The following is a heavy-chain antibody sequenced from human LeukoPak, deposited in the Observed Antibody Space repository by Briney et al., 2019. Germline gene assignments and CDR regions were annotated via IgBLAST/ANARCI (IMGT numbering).Heavy chain of an antibody. CDR3: ARDRLGRGYSSGWYPAGY. Sequence: ASVKVSCKASGYTFTSYYMHWVRQAPGQGLEWMGIINPSGGSTSYAQKFQGRVTMTRDMSTSTVYMELSSLRSEDTAVYYCARDRLGRGYSSGWYPAGYWGQGTLVTVSS. J-gene: IGHJ4*02. D-gene: IGHD6-19*01. V-gene: IGHV1-46*01. CDR2: INPSGGST. CDR1: GYTFTSYY.